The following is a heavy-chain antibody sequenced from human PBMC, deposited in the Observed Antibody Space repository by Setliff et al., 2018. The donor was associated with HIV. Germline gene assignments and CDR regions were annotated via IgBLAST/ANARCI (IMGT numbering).Heavy chain of an antibody. V-gene: IGHV1-69*06. CDR1: GGTFSSFA. J-gene: IGHJ4*02. Sequence: ASVKVSCKVFGGTFSSFAISWVRQAPGQGLEWLGRVIPVFGTTNYQGRLTITADKSTSTAYMEFSSLRSEDTALYYCAAGVDYWLEYWGRGTLVTVS. CDR3: AAGVDYWLEY. CDR2: VIPVFGTT. D-gene: IGHD4-17*01.